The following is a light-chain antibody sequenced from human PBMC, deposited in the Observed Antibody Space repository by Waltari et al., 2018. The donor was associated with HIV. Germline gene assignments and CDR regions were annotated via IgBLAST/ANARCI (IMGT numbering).Light chain of an antibody. V-gene: IGKV3-15*01. Sequence: EIVMTQSPATLSVSPGERASLSCRASQSVSSNLAWYQQKPGQAPRLLIFGASTRATGIPARFSGSGSGTEFILTISSLQSEDFAVYYCQHYNDWPPRTFGQGTKVEIK. CDR2: GAS. CDR3: QHYNDWPPRT. CDR1: QSVSSN. J-gene: IGKJ1*01.